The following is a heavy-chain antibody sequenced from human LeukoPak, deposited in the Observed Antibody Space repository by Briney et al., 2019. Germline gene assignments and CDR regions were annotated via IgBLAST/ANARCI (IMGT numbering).Heavy chain of an antibody. J-gene: IGHJ6*03. D-gene: IGHD2-8*02. CDR2: TYHSGST. CDR3: ATTQATGYYYMDV. V-gene: IGHV4-38-2*02. Sequence: SETLSLTCTVSGYSISSGYYWGWIRQPPGKGLEWIGSTYHSGSTYYNPSLRSRVTISVDTSKNQFSLKLSSVTAADTAVYYCATTQATGYYYMDVWGKGTTVTVSS. CDR1: GYSISSGYY.